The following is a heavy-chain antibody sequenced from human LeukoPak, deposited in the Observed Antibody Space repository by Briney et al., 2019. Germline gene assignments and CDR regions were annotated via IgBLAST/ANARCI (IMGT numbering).Heavy chain of an antibody. CDR2: INHSGSN. D-gene: IGHD3-22*01. V-gene: IGHV4-34*01. Sequence: SETLSLTCAVYGGSFSGYYWSWIRQPPGKGLEWIGEINHSGSNNYNPSLKSRVTISVETSKNQFSLKLTSVTAADTAVYYCARGVYYYDSTEDWGQGTLVTVSS. CDR1: GGSFSGYY. CDR3: ARGVYYYDSTED. J-gene: IGHJ4*02.